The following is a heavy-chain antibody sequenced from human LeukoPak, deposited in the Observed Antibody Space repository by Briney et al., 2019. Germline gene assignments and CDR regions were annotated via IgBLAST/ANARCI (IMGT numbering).Heavy chain of an antibody. CDR1: GFTFRSYS. CDR3: ARRAYGDDSFDY. D-gene: IGHD4-17*01. V-gene: IGHV3-48*02. Sequence: GGSLRLSCAASGFTFRSYSMNWVRQAPGKGLEWVSYITSGSSPIYYADSVKGRFTISRDNAKNSLYLQMNSLRDEDTAVYYCARRAYGDDSFDYWGQGALVTVSS. J-gene: IGHJ4*02. CDR2: ITSGSSPI.